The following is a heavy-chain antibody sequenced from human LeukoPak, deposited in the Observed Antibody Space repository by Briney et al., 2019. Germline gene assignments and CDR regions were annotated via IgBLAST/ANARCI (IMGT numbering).Heavy chain of an antibody. CDR1: GFTVSSNY. CDR2: IYSGGST. V-gene: IGHV3-53*01. Sequence: GGSLRLSCAASGFTVSSNYMSWVRQAPGKGLEWVSVIYSGGSTYYAGSVKGRFTISRDNSKNTLYLQMNSLRAEDTALYYCAKTRYGGSGNPYFFDYWGQGTLVTVSS. J-gene: IGHJ4*02. CDR3: AKTRYGGSGNPYFFDY. D-gene: IGHD3-10*01.